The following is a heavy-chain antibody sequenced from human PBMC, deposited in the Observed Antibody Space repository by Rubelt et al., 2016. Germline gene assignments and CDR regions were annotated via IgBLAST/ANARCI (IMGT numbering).Heavy chain of an antibody. CDR1: GGSISSSSYY. CDR2: IYASGST. J-gene: IGHJ4*02. Sequence: QLQLQESGPGLVKPSETLSLTCTVSGGSISSSSYYWGWIRQPPGKGLEWIGRIYASGSTNYNPSPKSRVTMSVDTSKNQFSLKLSSVTAADTAVYYCARGETGDYWGQGTLVTVSS. CDR3: ARGETGDY. V-gene: IGHV4-39*07.